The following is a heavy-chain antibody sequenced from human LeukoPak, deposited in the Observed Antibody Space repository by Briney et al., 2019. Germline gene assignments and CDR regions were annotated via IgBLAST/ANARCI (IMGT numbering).Heavy chain of an antibody. Sequence: PGGSLRLSCAASGFTFSSCTMNWVRQAPGEGLEWVSTITGSDGRTFYADSVKGRFTISTDKSKNTLYLQMNSLRAEDTALYYCAKDRGGSGWPVFDYWGQRTPVTVSS. CDR3: AKDRGGSGWPVFDY. CDR2: ITGSDGRT. J-gene: IGHJ4*02. CDR1: GFTFSSCT. V-gene: IGHV3-23*01. D-gene: IGHD6-19*01.